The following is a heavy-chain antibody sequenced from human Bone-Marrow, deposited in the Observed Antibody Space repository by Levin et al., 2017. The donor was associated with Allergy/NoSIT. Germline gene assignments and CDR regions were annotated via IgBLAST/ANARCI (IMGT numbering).Heavy chain of an antibody. CDR3: ARGRGLYDFWSGYYQLYYYYYYGMDV. Sequence: ASVKVSCKASGYTFTSYDINWVRQATGQGLEWMGWMNPNSGNTGYAQKFQGRVTMTRNTSISTAYMELSSLRSEDTAVYYCARGRGLYDFWSGYYQLYYYYYYGMDVWGQGTTVTVSS. CDR2: MNPNSGNT. V-gene: IGHV1-8*01. CDR1: GYTFTSYD. J-gene: IGHJ6*02. D-gene: IGHD3-3*01.